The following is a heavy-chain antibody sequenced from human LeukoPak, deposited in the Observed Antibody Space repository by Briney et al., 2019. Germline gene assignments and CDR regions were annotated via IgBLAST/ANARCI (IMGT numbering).Heavy chain of an antibody. CDR3: ARDEQPFLRLLGY. J-gene: IGHJ4*02. Sequence: HPGRSLRLSCAASGFTFSSYGMHWVRQAPGKGLEWVAVIWYDGSNKYYADSVKGRFTISRDNSKNTLYLQMGSLRAEDMAVFYCARDEQPFLRLLGYWGQGTLVTVSS. CDR1: GFTFSSYG. D-gene: IGHD5-12*01. V-gene: IGHV3-33*01. CDR2: IWYDGSNK.